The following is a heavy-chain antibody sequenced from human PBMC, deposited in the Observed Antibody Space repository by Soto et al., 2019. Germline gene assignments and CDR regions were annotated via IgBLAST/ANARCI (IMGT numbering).Heavy chain of an antibody. D-gene: IGHD6-13*01. J-gene: IGHJ4*02. CDR3: ARDDSSSWYFDY. Sequence: ASVKVSWKASGYTFTSYAMHWVRQAPGQRLEWMGWINAGNGNTKYSQKFQGRVTITRDTSASTAYMELSSLRSEDTAVYYCARDDSSSWYFDYWGQGTLVTVSS. CDR1: GYTFTSYA. CDR2: INAGNGNT. V-gene: IGHV1-3*01.